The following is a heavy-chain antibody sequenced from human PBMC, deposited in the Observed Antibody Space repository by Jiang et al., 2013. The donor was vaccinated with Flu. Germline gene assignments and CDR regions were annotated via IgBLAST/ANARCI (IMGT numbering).Heavy chain of an antibody. Sequence: YGSGLVKPSETLSLTCTVSGGSISSYYWSWIRQPPGKGLEWIGYIYYSGSTNYNPSLKSRVTISVDTSKNQFSLKLSSVTAADTAVYYCARDSVRGLYGLHYYYGMDVWGQGTTVTVSS. V-gene: IGHV4-59*01. CDR2: IYYSGST. CDR3: ARDSVRGLYGLHYYYGMDV. D-gene: IGHD3-10*01. J-gene: IGHJ6*02. CDR1: GGSISSYY.